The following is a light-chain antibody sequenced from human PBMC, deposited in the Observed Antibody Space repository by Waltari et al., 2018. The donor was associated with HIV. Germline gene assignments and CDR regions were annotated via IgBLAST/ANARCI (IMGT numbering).Light chain of an antibody. J-gene: IGLJ2*01. CDR1: SGSVSASYY. Sequence: QTVVTPEPSFSVSPGGTVTLTCGLSSGSVSASYYPSWYQQTPGQAPRTLIYNTNSRSPGVPDRFSGSILGNKAALTITGAQAEDECDYYCVLYVGSGICVFGGGTKLTVL. V-gene: IGLV8-61*01. CDR3: VLYVGSGICV. CDR2: NTN.